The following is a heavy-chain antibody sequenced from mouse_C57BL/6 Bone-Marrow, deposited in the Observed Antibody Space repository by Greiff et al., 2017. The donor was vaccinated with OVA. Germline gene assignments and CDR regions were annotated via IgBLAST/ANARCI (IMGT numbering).Heavy chain of an antibody. V-gene: IGHV1-82*01. Sequence: VQLQPSGPELVKPGASVKISCKASGYAFSSSWMNWVKPRPGQGLEWIGRIYPGDGYTNYNGKFKGKATLTADTSSSTAYMQLSSLTSEDSAVYFCARGGAQATAYWGQGTLVTVSA. CDR3: ARGGAQATAY. D-gene: IGHD3-2*02. CDR1: GYAFSSSW. CDR2: IYPGDGYT. J-gene: IGHJ3*01.